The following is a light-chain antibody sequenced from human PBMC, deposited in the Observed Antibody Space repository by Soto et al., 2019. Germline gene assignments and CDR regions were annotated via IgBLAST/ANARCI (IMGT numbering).Light chain of an antibody. CDR1: QSISNW. V-gene: IGKV1-5*03. Sequence: DIQMTQSPSTLSASVGDRVTITCRASQSISNWLAWYQQKPWKAPTLLIYRASNLEGGVPSRFSGSGSGTEFTLTISSLQPDDFATYYCQQYDSYSKEFGQGTKVEIK. CDR3: QQYDSYSKE. J-gene: IGKJ1*01. CDR2: RAS.